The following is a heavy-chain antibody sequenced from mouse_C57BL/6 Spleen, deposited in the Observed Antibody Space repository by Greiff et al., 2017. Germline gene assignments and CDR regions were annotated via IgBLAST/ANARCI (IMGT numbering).Heavy chain of an antibody. V-gene: IGHV1-26*01. J-gene: IGHJ1*03. CDR2: INPNNGGT. D-gene: IGHD1-1*01. CDR3: ARSRATVVANWYFDV. Sequence: VQLHQSGPELVKPGASVKISCKASGYTFTDYYMNWVKQSHGKSLEWIGDINPNNGGTSYNQKFKGKATLTVDKSSSTAYMELRSLTSEDSAVYYCARSRATVVANWYFDVWGTGTTVTVSS. CDR1: GYTFTDYY.